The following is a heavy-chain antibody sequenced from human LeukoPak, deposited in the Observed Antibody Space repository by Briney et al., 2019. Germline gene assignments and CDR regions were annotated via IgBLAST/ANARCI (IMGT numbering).Heavy chain of an antibody. D-gene: IGHD5-12*01. Sequence: GGSLRLSCVASGFTFSYYGMHWVRQAPGKGLEWVAFIRYVERDKYYADSVKGRFTISRDNSKNTLYLQMNSLRAEDTAVYYCARGPSGYHNTGGQGTLVTVSS. CDR1: GFTFSYYG. CDR3: ARGPSGYHNT. J-gene: IGHJ4*02. CDR2: IRYVERDK. V-gene: IGHV3-30*02.